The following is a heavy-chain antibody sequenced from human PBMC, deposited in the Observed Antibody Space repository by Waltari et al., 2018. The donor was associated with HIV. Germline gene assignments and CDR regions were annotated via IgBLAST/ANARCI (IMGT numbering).Heavy chain of an antibody. J-gene: IGHJ4*02. CDR3: TTGAEDLWRVY. CDR1: GFIFSNVW. Sequence: EVQLVESGVGLVKPGGSLSLSCEASGFIFSNVWMSWVRKAPGKGLEWVGRIKSKSDGGTKDYAAPVKGRFTISRDDSKNTLYLQMNTLKTEDTAVYYCTTGAEDLWRVYWGQGNLVTVSS. D-gene: IGHD3-10*01. V-gene: IGHV3-15*01. CDR2: IKSKSDGGTK.